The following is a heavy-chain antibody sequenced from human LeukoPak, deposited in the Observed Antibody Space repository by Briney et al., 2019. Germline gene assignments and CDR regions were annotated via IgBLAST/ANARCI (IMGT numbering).Heavy chain of an antibody. CDR3: AREDSMVRGVPDY. CDR1: GDSISSYY. Sequence: SETLSLTCTVSGDSISSYYWSWIRQPPGKGLEWIGYIYYSGSTNYNPSLKSRVTISVDTSKNQFSLKLSSVTAADTAVYYCAREDSMVRGVPDYWGQGTLVTVSS. V-gene: IGHV4-59*01. D-gene: IGHD3-10*01. CDR2: IYYSGST. J-gene: IGHJ4*02.